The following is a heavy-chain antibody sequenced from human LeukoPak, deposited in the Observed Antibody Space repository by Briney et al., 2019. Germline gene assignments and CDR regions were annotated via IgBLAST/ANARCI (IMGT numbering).Heavy chain of an antibody. CDR3: ARHGRAGLLKGAFDI. D-gene: IGHD2/OR15-2a*01. J-gene: IGHJ3*02. V-gene: IGHV4-39*01. Sequence: SETLSLTCTVSGGSISSYFWGWIRQPPGKGLEWIGSIFYSGSTYYNPSLKSRVTISVDTSKIQFSLKLSSVTAADTAVYYCARHGRAGLLKGAFDIWGQGTMVTVPS. CDR1: GGSISSYF. CDR2: IFYSGST.